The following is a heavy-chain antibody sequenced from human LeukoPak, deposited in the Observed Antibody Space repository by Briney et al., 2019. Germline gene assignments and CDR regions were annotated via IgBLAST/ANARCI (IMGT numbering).Heavy chain of an antibody. Sequence: AASVKVCCKASGGTFSSYAISWVRQAPGQGLEWMGRIIPIFGIANYAQKFQGRVTITADKSTSTAYMELSSLRSEDTAVYYCARAAYCGGDCHTNFDYWGQGTLVTVSS. CDR3: ARAAYCGGDCHTNFDY. CDR1: GGTFSSYA. CDR2: IIPIFGIA. V-gene: IGHV1-69*04. J-gene: IGHJ4*02. D-gene: IGHD2-21*02.